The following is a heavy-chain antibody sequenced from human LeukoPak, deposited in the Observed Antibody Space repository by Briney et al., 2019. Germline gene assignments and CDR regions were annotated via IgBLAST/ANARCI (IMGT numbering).Heavy chain of an antibody. J-gene: IGHJ5*02. V-gene: IGHV1-24*01. CDR2: FYPEDGET. CDR3: ATKAPLTYSSGWYECWFDP. CDR1: GYTLTELS. Sequence: GASVKVSCKVSGYTLTELSMHWVRQAPGKGLEWMGGFYPEDGETIYAQKFQGRVTMTEDTSTDTAYMELSSLRSEDTAVYYCATKAPLTYSSGWYECWFDPGGQGTLVTVSS. D-gene: IGHD6-19*01.